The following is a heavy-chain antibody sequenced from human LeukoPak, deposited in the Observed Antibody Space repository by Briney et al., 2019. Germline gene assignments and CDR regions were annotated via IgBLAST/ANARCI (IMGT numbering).Heavy chain of an antibody. J-gene: IGHJ4*02. V-gene: IGHV4-34*01. CDR1: GGSFSGYY. CDR2: INHSGST. D-gene: IGHD3-22*01. CDR3: ARGGDSSWHYFDY. Sequence: SETLSLTCAVYGGSFSGYYWSWIRQPPGRGLEWIGEINHSGSTNYNPSLKSRVTISVDTSKNQFSLKLSSVTAADTAVYYCARGGDSSWHYFDYWGQGTLVTVSS.